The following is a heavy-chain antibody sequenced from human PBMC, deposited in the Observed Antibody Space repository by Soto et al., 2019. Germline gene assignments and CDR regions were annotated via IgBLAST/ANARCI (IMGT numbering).Heavy chain of an antibody. J-gene: IGHJ3*01. CDR1: GFTFRNYA. CDR3: ARHRSVAGLDAFDF. CDR2: ISGSSDTT. V-gene: IGHV3-23*01. D-gene: IGHD6-19*01. Sequence: GGPLRLPCAVSGFTFRNYAMTWVRQAPGKGLEWVSTISGSSDTTYYADSVKGRFTISRDTSKNALYLQMNSLRAGDTAIYYCARHRSVAGLDAFDFWGQGTMVTVSS.